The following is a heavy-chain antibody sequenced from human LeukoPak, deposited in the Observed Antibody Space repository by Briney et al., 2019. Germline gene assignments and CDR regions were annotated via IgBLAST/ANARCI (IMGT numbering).Heavy chain of an antibody. CDR1: GCSFTSYY. CDR2: INPSGGST. Sequence: ASVKVSCKASGCSFTSYYIHWVRQAPGQGLEWMGIINPSGGSTSYAPKFQGRVTMTRDTSTSTVYMELSSLRSEDTAVYYCARDIYTSGSLGYWGQGTLVTVSS. D-gene: IGHD3-10*01. V-gene: IGHV1-46*01. J-gene: IGHJ4*02. CDR3: ARDIYTSGSLGY.